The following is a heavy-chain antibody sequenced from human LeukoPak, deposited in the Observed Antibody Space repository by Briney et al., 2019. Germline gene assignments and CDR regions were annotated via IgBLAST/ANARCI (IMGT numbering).Heavy chain of an antibody. CDR1: GGSFSGYY. CDR2: INHSGST. Sequence: SETLSLTCAVYGGSFSGYYWSWIRQPPGKGLEWIGEINHSGSTNYNPSLKSRVTISVDTSKNQFSLKLSSVTAADTAVYYCARGGIAAATGGYYYGMDVWGQGTTVTVSS. V-gene: IGHV4-34*01. J-gene: IGHJ6*02. D-gene: IGHD6-13*01. CDR3: ARGGIAAATGGYYYGMDV.